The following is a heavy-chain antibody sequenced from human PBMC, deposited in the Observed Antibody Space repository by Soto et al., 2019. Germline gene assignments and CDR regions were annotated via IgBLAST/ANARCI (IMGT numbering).Heavy chain of an antibody. CDR2: ISAVNGNT. D-gene: IGHD6-19*01. CDR3: VAVEYVDY. Sequence: QVQLVQSGAEVKKPGASVKVSCKTSGYTFTSYAVNWARQAPGQRLEWMGWISAVNGNTEHSQKLQGRVTFTTDTSARTAHMELTGLRSEDSAVNYSVAVEYVDYWGQGTLVTVSS. V-gene: IGHV1-3*01. CDR1: GYTFTSYA. J-gene: IGHJ4*02.